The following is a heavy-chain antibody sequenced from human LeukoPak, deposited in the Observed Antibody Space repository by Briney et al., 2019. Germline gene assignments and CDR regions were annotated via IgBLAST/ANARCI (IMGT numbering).Heavy chain of an antibody. Sequence: ASVKVSCKASGYTFTGYYMHWVRQAPGQGLEWMGWINPNSGGTNYAQKFQGRVTMTRGTSISTAYMELSRLRSDDTAVYYCARDRAIAARDYYYYGMDVWGQGTTVTVSS. CDR3: ARDRAIAARDYYYYGMDV. V-gene: IGHV1-2*02. CDR1: GYTFTGYY. D-gene: IGHD6-6*01. CDR2: INPNSGGT. J-gene: IGHJ6*02.